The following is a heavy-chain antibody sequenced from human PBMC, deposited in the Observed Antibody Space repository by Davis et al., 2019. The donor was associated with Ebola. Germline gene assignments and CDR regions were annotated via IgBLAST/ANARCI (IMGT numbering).Heavy chain of an antibody. D-gene: IGHD3-10*01. Sequence: GESLKISCAASGFVFRNYVMSWVRQAPGKGLQWVSTFGTSGDTYYADSVKGRFTMSRDNSKNTVYLQMNSLRVEDTAVYYCAKDQGDGGRGYYYYGMDVWGQGTTVTVSS. J-gene: IGHJ6*02. CDR1: GFVFRNYV. CDR2: FGTSGDT. CDR3: AKDQGDGGRGYYYYGMDV. V-gene: IGHV3-23*01.